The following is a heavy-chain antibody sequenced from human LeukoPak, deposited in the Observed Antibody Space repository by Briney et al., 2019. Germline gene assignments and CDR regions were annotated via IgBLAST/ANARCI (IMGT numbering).Heavy chain of an antibody. J-gene: IGHJ4*02. V-gene: IGHV3-23*01. CDR1: GFTFSSYT. D-gene: IGHD7-27*01. Sequence: GGSLRLSCAASGFTFSSYTMSWVRQAPGKGLEWVSTITTSDGNTYYADSVKGRFTVSRDNSKNTLFLQMSSLRAEDTAVYYCAKDGGLWVSAHWGDSWGRGTLVTVSS. CDR3: AKDGGLWVSAHWGDS. CDR2: ITTSDGNT.